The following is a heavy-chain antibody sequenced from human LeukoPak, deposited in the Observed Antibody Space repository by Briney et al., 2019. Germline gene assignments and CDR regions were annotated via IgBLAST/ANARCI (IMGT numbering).Heavy chain of an antibody. Sequence: ASVKVSCKASRYTFTGYYMHWVRQAPGQGLEWMGWINPNSGGTNYAQKFQGRVTMTRDTSISTAYMELSRLRSDDTAVYYCARDSADCSDNNCYSAEYFHHWGQGTLVTVSS. CDR1: RYTFTGYY. V-gene: IGHV1-2*02. J-gene: IGHJ1*01. CDR2: INPNSGGT. D-gene: IGHD2-21*02. CDR3: ARDSADCSDNNCYSAEYFHH.